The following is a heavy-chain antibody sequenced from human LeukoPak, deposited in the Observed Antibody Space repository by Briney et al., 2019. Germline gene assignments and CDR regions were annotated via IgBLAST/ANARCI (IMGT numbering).Heavy chain of an antibody. CDR2: IYYSGST. D-gene: IGHD3-22*01. Sequence: PSETLSLTCTVSGGSISSYYWSWIRQPPGKGLEWVGYIYYSGSTNYNASLKSRVTISVDTSKNQFSLKLSSVTAADTAVYYCARGIDSSGYYSYYFDYWGQGTLVTVSS. J-gene: IGHJ4*02. CDR1: GGSISSYY. CDR3: ARGIDSSGYYSYYFDY. V-gene: IGHV4-59*01.